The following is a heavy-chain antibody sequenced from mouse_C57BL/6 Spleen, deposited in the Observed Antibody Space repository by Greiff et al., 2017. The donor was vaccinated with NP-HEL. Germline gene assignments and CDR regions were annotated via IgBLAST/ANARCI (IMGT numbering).Heavy chain of an antibody. J-gene: IGHJ2*01. CDR2: IDPSDSYT. CDR3: ARGDFITTVVATRGYFDY. V-gene: IGHV1-50*01. CDR1: GYTFTSYW. D-gene: IGHD1-1*01. Sequence: QLQQPGAELVKPGASVKLSCKASGYTFTSYWMQWVKQRPGQGLEWIGEIDPSDSYTNYNQKFKGQATLTVDTSSSTAYMQLSSLTSEDSAFYYCARGDFITTVVATRGYFDYWGQGTTLTVSS.